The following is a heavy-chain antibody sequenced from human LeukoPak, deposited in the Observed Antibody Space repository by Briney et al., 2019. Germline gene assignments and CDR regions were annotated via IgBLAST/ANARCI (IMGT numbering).Heavy chain of an antibody. V-gene: IGHV3-7*01. CDR2: INQDGSEK. CDR1: GVTFRSFW. J-gene: IGHJ4*02. Sequence: GGSLRLSCAASGVTFRSFWMTWGRQATGKGLEWVAGINQDGSEKYYVDSVKGRFTISRDNAMSSLHLQMNSLRAEDTAVYYCAKERLAARWGQGTLVTVSS. CDR3: AKERLAAR. D-gene: IGHD2-15*01.